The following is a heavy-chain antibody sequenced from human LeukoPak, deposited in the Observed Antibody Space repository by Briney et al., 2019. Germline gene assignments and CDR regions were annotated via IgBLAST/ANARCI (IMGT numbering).Heavy chain of an antibody. V-gene: IGHV1-69*06. D-gene: IGHD3-10*01. CDR2: IIPIFGTA. CDR1: GGTFSSYA. J-gene: IGHJ6*04. Sequence: SVKVSCKASGGTFSSYAISWVRQAPGQGLEWMGGIIPIFGTANYAQKFQGRVTITADKSTSTAYMELSSLRSEDTAVYYCARGFALSKFPNYYYYYGMDVWGKGTTVTVSS. CDR3: ARGFALSKFPNYYYYYGMDV.